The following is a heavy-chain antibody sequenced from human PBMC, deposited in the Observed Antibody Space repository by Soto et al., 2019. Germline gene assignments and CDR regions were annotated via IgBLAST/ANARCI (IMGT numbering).Heavy chain of an antibody. Sequence: QVHLVEAGGGVVQPGRSLRLSCAASGFMFRSYGMHWVRQAPGKGLEWVAVIWDDGTNKYYADSVKGRFTISRDNSENTIYLKLNSLGAEDTGFYYCARGRSTLYALDSWGQGTLVTVSS. CDR2: IWDDGTNK. D-gene: IGHD2-8*01. CDR1: GFMFRSYG. V-gene: IGHV3-33*01. J-gene: IGHJ4*02. CDR3: ARGRSTLYALDS.